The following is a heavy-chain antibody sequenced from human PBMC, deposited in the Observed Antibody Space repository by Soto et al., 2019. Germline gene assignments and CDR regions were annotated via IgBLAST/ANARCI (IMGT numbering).Heavy chain of an antibody. D-gene: IGHD3-3*01. Sequence: QVQLVQSGAEVKKPGSSVKVSCKASGGTFSSYAISWVRQAPGQGLEWMGGIIPIFGTANYAQKFQGRVTITEDESTSTADMELSSLRSEDTAVYYCARVRFLEWLHGENWFDPWGQGALVTVSS. CDR1: GGTFSSYA. CDR3: ARVRFLEWLHGENWFDP. V-gene: IGHV1-69*01. CDR2: IIPIFGTA. J-gene: IGHJ5*02.